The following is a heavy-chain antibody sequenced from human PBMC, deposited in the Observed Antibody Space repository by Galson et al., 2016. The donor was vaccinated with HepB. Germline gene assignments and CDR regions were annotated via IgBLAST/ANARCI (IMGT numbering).Heavy chain of an antibody. J-gene: IGHJ2*01. Sequence: ETLSLTCTVSGGSVISGSYYWSWIRQPPGKGLEWIGYIYYSGITDYNPSLKSRVTISLDTSKNQFSLKVSSVTAADTAVYYCARGRRSYWYFDLWGRGTLVTVSS. CDR2: IYYSGIT. CDR3: ARGRRSYWYFDL. CDR1: GGSVISGSYY. V-gene: IGHV4-61*01.